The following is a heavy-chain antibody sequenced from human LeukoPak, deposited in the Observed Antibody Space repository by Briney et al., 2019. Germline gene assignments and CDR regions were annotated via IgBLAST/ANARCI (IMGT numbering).Heavy chain of an antibody. D-gene: IGHD3-3*01. CDR3: ARDRKAYYDFWSGDDAFDI. V-gene: IGHV1-18*01. J-gene: IGHJ3*02. CDR1: GYTFTSYG. Sequence: ASVKVSCKASGYTFTSYGISWVRQAPGQGLEWMGWISAYNGNTNYAQKLQGRVTMTTDTSTSTAYMELRSLRPDDTAVYYCARDRKAYYDFWSGDDAFDIWGQGTMVTVSS. CDR2: ISAYNGNT.